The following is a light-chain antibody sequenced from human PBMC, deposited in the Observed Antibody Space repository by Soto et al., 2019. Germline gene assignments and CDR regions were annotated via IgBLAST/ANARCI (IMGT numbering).Light chain of an antibody. Sequence: TQSPASLSLFPGDRATISCRASQTVLSNLAWYQQKPGKAPRLLIYAASTRDSGIPARFSGSGSGTEFALTISSLQPEDFAAYYCQQCNNTPITFGQGTRLEIK. CDR1: QTVLSN. CDR3: QQCNNTPIT. V-gene: IGKV3-15*01. CDR2: AAS. J-gene: IGKJ5*01.